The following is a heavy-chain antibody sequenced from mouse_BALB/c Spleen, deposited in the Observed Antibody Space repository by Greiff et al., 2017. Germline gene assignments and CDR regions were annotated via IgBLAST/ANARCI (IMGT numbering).Heavy chain of an antibody. V-gene: IGHV5-9-4*01. CDR3: ARRNYGSSHYWYFDV. CDR1: GFTFSSYA. D-gene: IGHD1-1*01. Sequence: EVKVVESGGGLVKPGGSLKLSCAASGFTFSSYAMSWVRQSPEKRLEWVAEISSGGSYTYYPDTVTGRFTISRDNAKNTLYLEMSSLRSEDTAMYYCARRNYGSSHYWYFDVWGAGTTVTVSS. CDR2: ISSGGSYT. J-gene: IGHJ1*01.